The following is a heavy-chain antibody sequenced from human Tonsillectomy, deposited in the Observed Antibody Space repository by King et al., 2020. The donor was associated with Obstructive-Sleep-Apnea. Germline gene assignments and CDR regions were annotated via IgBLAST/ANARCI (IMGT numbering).Heavy chain of an antibody. CDR3: AKDFAGGIIDS. V-gene: IGHV3-23*01. CDR1: GFMFSTYA. D-gene: IGHD3-16*01. J-gene: IGHJ4*02. Sequence: GGLVQPGGSLILSCAASGFMFSTYAMNWVRQTPGKGLEWVSGISGGGGSTNYAESVKGRFTISRDNSNNTLYLQMNSLRAEDTAIYYCAKDFAGGIIDSWGQGTLVTVSS. CDR2: ISGGGGST.